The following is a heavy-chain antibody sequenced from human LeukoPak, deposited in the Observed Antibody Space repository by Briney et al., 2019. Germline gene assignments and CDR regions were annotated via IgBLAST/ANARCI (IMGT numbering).Heavy chain of an antibody. V-gene: IGHV4-38-2*01. CDR2: IHERGST. CDR1: GHSFSSDSF. J-gene: IGHJ5*02. CDR3: ARASRPSNSWFDP. Sequence: SETLSLTCGVSGHSFSSDSFWGWIRQPPGQGLEWIGSIHERGSTFYNPSLKSRVTISIDTSKNQFSLNVNSVTAADAAVYYCARASRPSNSWFDPWGQGTVVTVSS. D-gene: IGHD6-6*01.